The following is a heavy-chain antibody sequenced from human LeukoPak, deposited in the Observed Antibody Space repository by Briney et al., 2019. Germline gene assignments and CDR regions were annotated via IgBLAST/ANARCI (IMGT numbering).Heavy chain of an antibody. CDR1: GYSFTSYW. V-gene: IGHV5-51*01. Sequence: GESLKISCKGSGYSFTSYWIGWVRQMPGKGLEWMGIIYPGDSDTRYSPSFQGQVAISADKSISTAYLQWSSLKASDTAMYYCARSGCSSTSCYTGFDYWGQGTLVTVSS. CDR3: ARSGCSSTSCYTGFDY. D-gene: IGHD2-2*02. CDR2: IYPGDSDT. J-gene: IGHJ4*02.